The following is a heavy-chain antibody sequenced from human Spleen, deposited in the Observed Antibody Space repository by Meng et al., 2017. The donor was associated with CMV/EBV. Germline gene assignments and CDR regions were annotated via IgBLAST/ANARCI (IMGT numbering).Heavy chain of an antibody. CDR1: GFTFSAYA. V-gene: IGHV3-23*01. D-gene: IGHD5-24*01. Sequence: GESLKISCAASGFTFSAYAMSWVRQAPGKGLEWVSGISGSGGNTYYADSVKGRFTISRDNSKNTLYLQMNSLRAEDTAVYYCAKGRWLQYYYFDSWGQGTLVTVSS. J-gene: IGHJ4*02. CDR2: ISGSGGNT. CDR3: AKGRWLQYYYFDS.